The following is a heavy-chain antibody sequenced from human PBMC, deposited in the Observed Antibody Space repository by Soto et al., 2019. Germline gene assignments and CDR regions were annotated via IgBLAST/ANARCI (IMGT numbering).Heavy chain of an antibody. J-gene: IGHJ5*02. Sequence: ASVKVSCKASGYTFTGYFMHWVRQAPGQGLEWMGWINPYSGGADYAQSFQGRVTMTRDTSISTVYMELSRLRFDDTAVYYCARVIRGAYYNSPLDTWGQGTVVTVSA. V-gene: IGHV1-2*02. CDR3: ARVIRGAYYNSPLDT. CDR2: INPYSGGA. CDR1: GYTFTGYF. D-gene: IGHD3-10*01.